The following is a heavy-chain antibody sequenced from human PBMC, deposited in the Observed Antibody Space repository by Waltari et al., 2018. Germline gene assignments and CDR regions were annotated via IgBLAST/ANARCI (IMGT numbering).Heavy chain of an antibody. V-gene: IGHV4-34*01. D-gene: IGHD3-22*01. CDR1: SGSFRGYY. Sequence: QVQLQQWGAGLLKPSETLSLTCAEYSGSFRGYYWSWIRQAPGKGLEWIGEINHGGSTNDNPSLESRVTISEDTSKNHFSVRLTSVTAADTAIYYCARSYNYYDTSGYPPLWYWGQGTLVTVSS. CDR2: INHGGST. CDR3: ARSYNYYDTSGYPPLWY. J-gene: IGHJ4*02.